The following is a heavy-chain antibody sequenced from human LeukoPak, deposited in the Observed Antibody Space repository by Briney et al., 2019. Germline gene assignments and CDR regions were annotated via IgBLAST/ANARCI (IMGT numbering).Heavy chain of an antibody. CDR2: IRHSGST. J-gene: IGHJ6*02. CDR3: ARRGSWTYYYAMDV. CDR1: GGSISSSSYY. V-gene: IGHV4-39*07. Sequence: PSETLSLTCTVSGGSISSSSYYWGWIRQPPGKGLEWIGEIRHSGSTNYNPSLKGRVTVSVDTSKNQFSLRLTSVTAADTAVYYCARRGSWTYYYAMDVWGQGTTVTVSS. D-gene: IGHD6-13*01.